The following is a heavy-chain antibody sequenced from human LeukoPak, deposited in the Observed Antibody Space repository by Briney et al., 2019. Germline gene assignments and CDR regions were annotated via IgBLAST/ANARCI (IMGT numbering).Heavy chain of an antibody. J-gene: IGHJ4*02. V-gene: IGHV3-23*01. CDR1: GFTFSSYS. D-gene: IGHD3-22*01. CDR3: AKDVGYYDSSGYYLIFDY. Sequence: PGGSLRLSCAASGFTFSSYSMNWIRQAPGKGLEWVSAISGSGGSTYYADSVKGRFTISRDNSKNTLYLQMNSLRAEDTAVYYCAKDVGYYDSSGYYLIFDYWGQGTLVTVSS. CDR2: ISGSGGST.